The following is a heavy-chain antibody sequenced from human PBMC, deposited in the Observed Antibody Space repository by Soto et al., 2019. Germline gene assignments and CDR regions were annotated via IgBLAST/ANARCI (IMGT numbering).Heavy chain of an antibody. D-gene: IGHD6-6*01. CDR1: GFTFSTYA. J-gene: IGHJ4*02. CDR3: AKGVSKYRSSSSHY. CDR2: ISGIGDSA. V-gene: IGHV3-23*01. Sequence: EVQMLESGGGLVQPGGSLRLSCAASGFTFSTYAMSWVRQAPGKGLEGVSSISGIGDSAYHADSVKGRFTISRDNSKNTLYLQMNNLRVEDTAVYYCAKGVSKYRSSSSHYWGQGNLVTVSS.